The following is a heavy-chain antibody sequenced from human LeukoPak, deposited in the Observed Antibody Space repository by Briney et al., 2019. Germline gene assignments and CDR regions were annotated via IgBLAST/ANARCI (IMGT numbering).Heavy chain of an antibody. CDR1: GGSISSYY. J-gene: IGHJ4*02. CDR3: ARDSRRDSSGYSIDY. CDR2: IYYSGST. D-gene: IGHD3-22*01. Sequence: PSETLSLTCTVSGGSISSYYWSWIRQPPWKGLEWIGYIYYSGSTNYNPSLKSRVTISVDTSKNQFSLKLSSVTAADTAVYYCARDSRRDSSGYSIDYWGQGTLVTVSS. V-gene: IGHV4-59*01.